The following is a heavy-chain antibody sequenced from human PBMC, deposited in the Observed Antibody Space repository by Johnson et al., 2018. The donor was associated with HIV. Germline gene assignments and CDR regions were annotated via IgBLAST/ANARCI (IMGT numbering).Heavy chain of an antibody. V-gene: IGHV3-7*04. D-gene: IGHD1-26*01. CDR1: GFTFSSYW. Sequence: VQLVESGGGVVQPGRFLRLSCAASGFTFSSYWMTWVRQAPGKGLEWVANIKQDGSEKYFVDSVKGRFTISRDNAKNSLYLQMNSLRAEDTAVYYCARASYVDAFDIWGQGTMVTVSS. CDR2: IKQDGSEK. J-gene: IGHJ3*02. CDR3: ARASYVDAFDI.